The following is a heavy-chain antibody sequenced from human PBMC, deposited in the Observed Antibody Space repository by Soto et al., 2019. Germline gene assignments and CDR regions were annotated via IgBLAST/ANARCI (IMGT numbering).Heavy chain of an antibody. CDR3: ASERQLAPYYYYYGMDV. J-gene: IGHJ6*02. CDR2: INSDGSST. V-gene: IGHV3-74*01. CDR1: GFTFSSYW. D-gene: IGHD6-6*01. Sequence: EVQLVESGGGLVQPGGSLRLSCAASGFTFSSYWMHWVRQAPGKGLVWVSRINSDGSSTSYADSVKGRFTISRDNAKNTLYLQMNSLRAEDTAVYYCASERQLAPYYYYYGMDVWGPGTTVTVSS.